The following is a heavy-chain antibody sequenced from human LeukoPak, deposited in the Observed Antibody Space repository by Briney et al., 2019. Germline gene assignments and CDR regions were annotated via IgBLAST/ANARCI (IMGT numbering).Heavy chain of an antibody. CDR3: ANRWGTQVLGNNTDI. Sequence: PGRSLRLSCAASGFTFSNYGMHWVRQAPDKGLEWVAFLQNHGGDIHYAESVEGRFTISRDNSKNTLYLQMNSLRPEDTAVCYCANRWGTQVLGNNTDIWGQGTLVTVSS. V-gene: IGHV3-30*18. D-gene: IGHD2-8*02. CDR1: GFTFSNYG. J-gene: IGHJ3*02. CDR2: LQNHGGDI.